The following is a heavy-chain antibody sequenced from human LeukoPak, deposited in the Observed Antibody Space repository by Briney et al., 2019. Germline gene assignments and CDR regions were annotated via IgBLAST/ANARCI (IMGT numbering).Heavy chain of an antibody. Sequence: GGSLRLSCAASGFTFRNYWMSWVRQAPATGREGVGRIKRKGNDGTIDYAGPVKGRLSISREDSKNTLYLQRNLRKREDTAVYYCTAGTGRSDFVYCGQGTLVTVSS. CDR1: GFTFRNYW. J-gene: IGHJ4*02. CDR2: IKRKGNDGTI. D-gene: IGHD3/OR15-3a*01. CDR3: TAGTGRSDFVY. V-gene: IGHV3-15*01.